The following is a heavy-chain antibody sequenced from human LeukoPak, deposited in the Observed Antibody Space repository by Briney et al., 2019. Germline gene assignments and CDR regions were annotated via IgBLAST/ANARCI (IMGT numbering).Heavy chain of an antibody. D-gene: IGHD3-22*01. Sequence: GESLKISCKGSGYSFTSYWIGWVRQMPGKGLEWMGIIYPGDSDTRYSLSFQGQVTISADKSISTAYLQWSSLKASDTAMYYCGRVGYDSSGYYLDWVDYWGQGTLVTVSS. V-gene: IGHV5-51*01. CDR3: GRVGYDSSGYYLDWVDY. CDR2: IYPGDSDT. CDR1: GYSFTSYW. J-gene: IGHJ4*02.